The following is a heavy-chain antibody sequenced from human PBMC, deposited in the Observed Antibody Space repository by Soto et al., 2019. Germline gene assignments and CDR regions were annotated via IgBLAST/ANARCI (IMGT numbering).Heavy chain of an antibody. J-gene: IGHJ6*02. V-gene: IGHV1-69*12. CDR2: IIPIFGTA. D-gene: IGHD2-21*01. Sequence: QVQLVQSGAEVKKPGSSVKVSCKASGGTFSSYAISWVRQAPGQGLEWMGGIIPIFGTANYAQKFQGRVKISADESTGKAYMEQSSLRSEDTAVYYCAMYGYHDCPYGMDVWGQGTTVTVSS. CDR1: GGTFSSYA. CDR3: AMYGYHDCPYGMDV.